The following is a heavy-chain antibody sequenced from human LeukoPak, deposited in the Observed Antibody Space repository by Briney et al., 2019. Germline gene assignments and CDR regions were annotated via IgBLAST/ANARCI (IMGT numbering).Heavy chain of an antibody. CDR3: ARGTWIQLRYFDP. J-gene: IGHJ2*01. V-gene: IGHV4-30-4*08. CDR2: IYYSGST. CDR1: GGSINSGDYY. D-gene: IGHD5-18*01. Sequence: SQTLSLTCTVSGGSINSGDYYWTWIRQPPGKGLEWIGYIYYSGSTYYNPSLESRLTMSVDTSKNQFSLHLTSVTAADTAVYYCARGTWIQLRYFDPWGRGTLVTVSS.